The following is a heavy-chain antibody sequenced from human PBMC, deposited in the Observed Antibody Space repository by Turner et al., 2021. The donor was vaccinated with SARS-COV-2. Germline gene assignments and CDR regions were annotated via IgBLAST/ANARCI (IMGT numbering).Heavy chain of an antibody. D-gene: IGHD4-17*01. CDR2: MSFDGSIK. J-gene: IGHJ4*02. CDR1: GFTFSSYA. V-gene: IGHV3-30-3*01. Sequence: VQLVESGGGVVQPGRSLSPSVAASGFTFSSYAMHGVRQAPGKGLGWVAVMSFDGSIKYYADSVKGRFTISRDNSKNTLYLQMNSLRAEDTAVYYCARGVAVYGEHRPLDYWGQGTLVTVSS. CDR3: ARGVAVYGEHRPLDY.